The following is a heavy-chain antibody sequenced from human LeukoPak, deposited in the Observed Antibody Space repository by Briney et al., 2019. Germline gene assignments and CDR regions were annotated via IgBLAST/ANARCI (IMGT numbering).Heavy chain of an antibody. CDR1: GGSFSGYY. J-gene: IGHJ4*02. V-gene: IGHV4-34*01. Sequence: SETLSLTCAVYGGSFSGYYWSWIRQPPGKGLEWIGEINHSGSTNYNPSLKSRVTISVDTSKNQFSLKLSSVTAADTAVYYCARGNIVVVPAAILYYFDYWGQGTLVTVPS. D-gene: IGHD2-2*01. CDR3: ARGNIVVVPAAILYYFDY. CDR2: INHSGST.